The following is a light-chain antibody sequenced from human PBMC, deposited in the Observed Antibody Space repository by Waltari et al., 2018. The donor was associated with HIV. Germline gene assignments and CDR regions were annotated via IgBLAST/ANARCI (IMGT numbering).Light chain of an antibody. V-gene: IGKV1-9*01. Sequence: DLHLTQSPAYLSASVGDRVTLTCRASEVISRFLAWYQQEPGKAPKLLIYTASTLQSGVPSRFSGSGSGTEFTLTVTSLQPEDFATYYCQQFKSYPFTFGQGTELGIK. CDR3: QQFKSYPFT. CDR2: TAS. J-gene: IGKJ2*01. CDR1: EVISRF.